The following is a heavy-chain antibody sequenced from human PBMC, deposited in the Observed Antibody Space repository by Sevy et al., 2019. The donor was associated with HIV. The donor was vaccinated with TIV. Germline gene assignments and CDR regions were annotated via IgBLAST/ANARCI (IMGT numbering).Heavy chain of an antibody. CDR1: GGSISSYF. D-gene: IGHD1-1*01. CDR3: ARDSTTRPRVLDY. J-gene: IGHJ4*02. Sequence: QSQTLSLTCGVSGGSISSYFWTWVRQSPGKGLEWIGNIYFTGNTDYSPSLKSRVTLSLDTSKSQFSLILKSVTAADTAIYFCARDSTTRPRVLDYWGQGTLVTVSS. CDR2: IYFTGNT. V-gene: IGHV4-59*01.